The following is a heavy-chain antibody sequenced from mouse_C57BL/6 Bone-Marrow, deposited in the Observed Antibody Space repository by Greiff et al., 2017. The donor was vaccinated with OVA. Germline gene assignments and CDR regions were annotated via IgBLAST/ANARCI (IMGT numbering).Heavy chain of an antibody. J-gene: IGHJ3*01. V-gene: IGHV5-17*01. D-gene: IGHD2-2*01. Sequence: EVKLMESGGGLVKPGGSLKLSCAASGFTFSDYGMHWVRQAPEKGLEWVAYISSGSSTIYYADTVKGRFTLSRDNAKNTLFLQMPSLRSEDTAMYYCATGYGGAWFAYWGQGTLVTVSA. CDR1: GFTFSDYG. CDR2: ISSGSSTI. CDR3: ATGYGGAWFAY.